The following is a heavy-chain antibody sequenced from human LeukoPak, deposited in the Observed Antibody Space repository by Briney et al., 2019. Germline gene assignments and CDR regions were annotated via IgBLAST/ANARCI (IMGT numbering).Heavy chain of an antibody. CDR2: IDTNTGNP. Sequence: VASVKVSCKASGYIFASFGITWVRQAPGQGLEWMGWIDTNTGNPTYAQGFTGRFVFSLDTSVSTAYLQISSLKAEDTAVYYYARGGTEFDYWGQGTLVTVSS. CDR3: ARGGTEFDY. CDR1: GYIFASFG. J-gene: IGHJ4*02. D-gene: IGHD1-1*01. V-gene: IGHV7-4-1*02.